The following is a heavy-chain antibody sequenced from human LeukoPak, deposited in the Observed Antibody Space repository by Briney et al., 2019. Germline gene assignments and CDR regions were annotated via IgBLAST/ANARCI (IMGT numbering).Heavy chain of an antibody. V-gene: IGHV3-48*01. Sequence: GGSLRLSCAASGFTFSDSNMNWARQAPGKGLEWVSYISRSSSTIYYADSVRGRFTISRDNSKNTLYLQMNSLTAEDTAVYYCAKGRGYCSGGSCYSDYWGQGTLVTVSS. D-gene: IGHD2-15*01. CDR2: ISRSSSTI. CDR3: AKGRGYCSGGSCYSDY. J-gene: IGHJ4*02. CDR1: GFTFSDSN.